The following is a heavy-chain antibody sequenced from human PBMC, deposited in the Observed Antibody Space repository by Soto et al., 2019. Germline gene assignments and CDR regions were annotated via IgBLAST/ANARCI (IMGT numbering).Heavy chain of an antibody. CDR2: LDQDGSER. V-gene: IGHV3-7*01. CDR1: GFTFSTYW. J-gene: IGHJ4*02. Sequence: VQLVESGGGLVQPGGSLRLSCAASGFTFSTYWMTWVRRPPGKGLEWVANLDQDGSERYYVDSVRGRFTISRDNAKNSLYLQMNSLRAEDTAVYYCVRGGNFFVYWGQGTLVTVSP. D-gene: IGHD3-16*01. CDR3: VRGGNFFVY.